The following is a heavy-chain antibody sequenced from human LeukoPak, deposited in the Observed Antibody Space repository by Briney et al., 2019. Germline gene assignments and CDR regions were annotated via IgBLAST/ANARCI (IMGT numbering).Heavy chain of an antibody. CDR3: ARDQPHTDIVVVPAAIGGAFDI. V-gene: IGHV1-69*05. Sequence: SVKVSCEASGGTFSSYAISWVRQAPGQGLEWMGGIIPIFGTANYAQKFQGRVTITTDESTSTAYMELSSLRSEDTAVYYCARDQPHTDIVVVPAAIGGAFDIWGQGTMVTVSS. CDR2: IIPIFGTA. D-gene: IGHD2-2*01. J-gene: IGHJ3*02. CDR1: GGTFSSYA.